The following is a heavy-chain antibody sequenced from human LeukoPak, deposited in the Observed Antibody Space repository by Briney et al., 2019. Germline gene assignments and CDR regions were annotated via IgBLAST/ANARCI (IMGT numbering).Heavy chain of an antibody. CDR1: GGTFSSYA. D-gene: IGHD3-3*01. CDR3: ARDMRITIFGQSWVFYYGMDV. CDR2: IIPIFGTA. V-gene: IGHV1-69*13. J-gene: IGHJ6*02. Sequence: SVKVSCKASGGTFSSYAISWVRQAPGQGLEWMGGIIPIFGTANYAQKFQGRVTITADGSTSTAYMELSSLRSEDTAVYYCARDMRITIFGQSWVFYYGMDVWGQGTTVTVSS.